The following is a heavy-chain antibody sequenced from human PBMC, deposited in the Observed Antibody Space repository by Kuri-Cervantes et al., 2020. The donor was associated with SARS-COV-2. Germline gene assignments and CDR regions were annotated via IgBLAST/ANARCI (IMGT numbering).Heavy chain of an antibody. CDR3: ARRLKDGPPDY. Sequence: SETLSLTCAVSGYSISSGYYWGWIRQPPGKGLEWIGSIYHSGSTYYNPSLKSRVTISVDTSKNQFSLKLSSVTAADTAVYYCARRLKDGPPDYWGQGTLVTVLL. CDR2: IYHSGST. V-gene: IGHV4-38-2*01. CDR1: GYSISSGYY. J-gene: IGHJ4*02.